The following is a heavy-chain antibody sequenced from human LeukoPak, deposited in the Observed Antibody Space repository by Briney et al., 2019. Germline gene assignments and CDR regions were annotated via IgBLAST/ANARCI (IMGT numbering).Heavy chain of an antibody. CDR1: GLTFSSYA. V-gene: IGHV3-23*01. J-gene: IGHJ1*01. Sequence: PGGSLRLSCAASGLTFSSYAMSWVRQAPGKGLEWVSAISGSGGSTYYADSVKGRFTISRDNSKNTLYLQMNSLRAEDTAVYYCAKDPHTNSGSPKVSRYFQHWGQGTLVTVSS. CDR3: AKDPHTNSGSPKVSRYFQH. D-gene: IGHD1-26*01. CDR2: ISGSGGST.